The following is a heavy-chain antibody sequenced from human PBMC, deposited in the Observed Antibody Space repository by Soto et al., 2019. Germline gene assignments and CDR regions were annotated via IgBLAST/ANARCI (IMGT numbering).Heavy chain of an antibody. CDR2: INAGNGNT. CDR3: ARDLYIERSPRGVIIGY. Sequence: QVQLVQSGAEVKKPGASVKVSCKASGYTFTSYAMHWVRQAPGQRLEWMGWINAGNGNTKYSQKFQGRVTITRDTSASTAYMELSSLRSEDTAVYYCARDLYIERSPRGVIIGYWGQGTLVTVSS. CDR1: GYTFTSYA. D-gene: IGHD3-10*01. J-gene: IGHJ4*02. V-gene: IGHV1-3*01.